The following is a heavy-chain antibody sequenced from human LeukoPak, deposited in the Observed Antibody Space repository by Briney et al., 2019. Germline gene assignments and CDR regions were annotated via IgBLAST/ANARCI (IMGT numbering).Heavy chain of an antibody. J-gene: IGHJ4*02. CDR2: ISSSGSNK. CDR3: AKSPYCSVGSCYDDY. D-gene: IGHD2-15*01. V-gene: IGHV3-48*03. Sequence: GGSLRLSCAASGFTFSSYEMNWVRQAPGKGLEWLSYISSSGSNKFYADSVKGRFTISRDNAKSSLYLQMNSLRAEDTAIYYCAKSPYCSVGSCYDDYWGQGTLVTVSS. CDR1: GFTFSSYE.